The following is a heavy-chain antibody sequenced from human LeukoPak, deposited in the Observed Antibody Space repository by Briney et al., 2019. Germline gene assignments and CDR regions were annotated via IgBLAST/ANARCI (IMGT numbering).Heavy chain of an antibody. CDR2: IYYSGST. Sequence: PSETLSLTXTVSGGAITNYYWNWIGQPPGKGLEWIGHIYYSGSTYYNPSLKSRVTISVDTSKNQFSLKLSSVTAADTAVYYSASGYCSTTSCPHYWGQGTLVTVSS. CDR3: ASGYCSTTSCPHY. J-gene: IGHJ4*02. V-gene: IGHV4-59*01. D-gene: IGHD2-2*01. CDR1: GGAITNYY.